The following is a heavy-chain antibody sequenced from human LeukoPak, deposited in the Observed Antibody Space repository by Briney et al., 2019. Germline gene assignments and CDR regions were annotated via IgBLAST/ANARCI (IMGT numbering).Heavy chain of an antibody. CDR1: GGTFSSYA. Sequence: SVKLSCKASGGTFSSYAISWVRQAPGKGFEWMGGIIPIFGTANYAQKFQGRVTITADESTSTAYMELSSLRSEDTAVYYCARGIEMATITSWFDPWGQGTLVTVSS. J-gene: IGHJ5*02. CDR2: IIPIFGTA. V-gene: IGHV1-69*13. CDR3: ARGIEMATITSWFDP. D-gene: IGHD5-24*01.